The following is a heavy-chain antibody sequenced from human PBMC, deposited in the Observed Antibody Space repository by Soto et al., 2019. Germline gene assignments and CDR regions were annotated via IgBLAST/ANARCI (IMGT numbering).Heavy chain of an antibody. V-gene: IGHV3-33*01. CDR2: IWNDGTNK. J-gene: IGHJ3*02. CDR3: ARDNWNYVSAFDI. Sequence: QPGGSLRLSCAASGFTFSSYAMHWVRQAPGKGLEWVAVIWNDGTNKYYADSVKGRFTISRDNSKTTLYLQMNSLRAEDTAVYYCARDNWNYVSAFDIWGQGTMVTVS. D-gene: IGHD1-7*01. CDR1: GFTFSSYA.